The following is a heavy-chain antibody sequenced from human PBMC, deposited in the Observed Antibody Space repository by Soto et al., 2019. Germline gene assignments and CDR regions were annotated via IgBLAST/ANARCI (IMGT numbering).Heavy chain of an antibody. Sequence: QVQLVQSGAEVKKPGASVKVSCKASGYTFTSYDINWVRQATGQGLEWMGWMNPNSGNTGYAQKFQGRVTMTRNTSISTAYMELSSLRSEDTAVYYCVRGSHFDWLLRYYGMDVWGQGTTVTVSS. CDR2: MNPNSGNT. D-gene: IGHD3-9*01. J-gene: IGHJ6*02. CDR1: GYTFTSYD. V-gene: IGHV1-8*01. CDR3: VRGSHFDWLLRYYGMDV.